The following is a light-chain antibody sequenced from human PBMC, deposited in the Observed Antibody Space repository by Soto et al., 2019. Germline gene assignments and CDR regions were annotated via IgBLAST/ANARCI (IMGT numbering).Light chain of an antibody. Sequence: EIVLTQSPGTLSLSPGETATLSCRASQTVNSDYLAWFQQKPGQAPRLLVYGVSSRATDVPGRFSGSGSGTDFTLTISRLEPEDFAVYYCQQYTDSRTFGQGTKVDIK. V-gene: IGKV3-20*01. J-gene: IGKJ1*01. CDR2: GVS. CDR3: QQYTDSRT. CDR1: QTVNSDY.